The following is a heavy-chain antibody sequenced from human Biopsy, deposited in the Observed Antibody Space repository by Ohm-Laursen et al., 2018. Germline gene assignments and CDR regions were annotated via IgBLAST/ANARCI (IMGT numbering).Heavy chain of an antibody. Sequence: TLSLTCTVSGGSISSHYWSWIRQPPGKGLEWIGYIYNRGSTKYNSSLKSRVTISVDTSKNQFSLTVRSVTAADTAMYYCARGQDSSYLAYGMDVWGQGITVTVSS. V-gene: IGHV4-59*11. J-gene: IGHJ6*02. CDR2: IYNRGST. CDR3: ARGQDSSYLAYGMDV. CDR1: GGSISSHY. D-gene: IGHD6-19*01.